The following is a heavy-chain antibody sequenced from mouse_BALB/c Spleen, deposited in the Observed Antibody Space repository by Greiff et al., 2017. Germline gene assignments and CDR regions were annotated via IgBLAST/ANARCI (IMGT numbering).Heavy chain of an antibody. V-gene: IGHV5-17*02. J-gene: IGHJ3*01. CDR2: ISSGSSTI. Sequence: EVHVVESGGGLVQPGGSRKLSCASSGFTFSSFGMHWVRQAPEKGLEWVAYISSGSSTIYYADTVKGRFTISRDNPKNTLFLQMTSLRSEDTAMYYCAREGIRKAWFAYWGQGTLVTLSA. CDR3: AREGIRKAWFAY. D-gene: IGHD1-1*01. CDR1: GFTFSSFG.